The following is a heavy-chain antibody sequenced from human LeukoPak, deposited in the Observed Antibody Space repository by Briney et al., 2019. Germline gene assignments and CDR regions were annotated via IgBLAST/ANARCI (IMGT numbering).Heavy chain of an antibody. J-gene: IGHJ5*02. CDR1: GGSFSGYY. CDR3: ARGAITMVQGAPFDP. V-gene: IGHV4-34*01. Sequence: PSETPSLTCAVYGGSFSGYYWSWIRQPPGKGLEWIGEINHSGSTNYNPSLKSRVTISVDTSKNQFSLKLSSVTAADTAVYYCARGAITMVQGAPFDPWGQGTLVTVSS. CDR2: INHSGST. D-gene: IGHD3-10*01.